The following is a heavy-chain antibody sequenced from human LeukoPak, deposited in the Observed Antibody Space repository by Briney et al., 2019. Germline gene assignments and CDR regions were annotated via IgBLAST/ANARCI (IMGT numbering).Heavy chain of an antibody. CDR3: ASTRIYYYDSSGYYFWFDP. J-gene: IGHJ5*02. V-gene: IGHV4-59*01. CDR2: IYYSGST. CDR1: GGSISSYY. D-gene: IGHD3-22*01. Sequence: PSETLSLTCTVSGGSISSYYWSWIRQPPGKGLEWIGYIYYSGSTNYNPSLKSRVTISVDTSKNQLSLKLSSVTAADTAVYYCASTRIYYYDSSGYYFWFDPWGQGTLVTVSS.